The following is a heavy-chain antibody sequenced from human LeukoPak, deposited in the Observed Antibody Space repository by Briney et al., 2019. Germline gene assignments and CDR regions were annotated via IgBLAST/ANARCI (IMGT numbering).Heavy chain of an antibody. CDR2: ITGSGASK. J-gene: IGHJ6*02. Sequence: PGGSLRLSCVASGFTFSNYAISWVRLAPGKGLEWVSGITGSGASKFYADSVKGRFTISRDNSRNTLYLRIDSLRDEDTAIYYCARRLVASGTPSGQFYYNVMDVWGQGTTVSVSS. CDR1: GFTFSNYA. D-gene: IGHD2-15*01. V-gene: IGHV3-23*01. CDR3: ARRLVASGTPSGQFYYNVMDV.